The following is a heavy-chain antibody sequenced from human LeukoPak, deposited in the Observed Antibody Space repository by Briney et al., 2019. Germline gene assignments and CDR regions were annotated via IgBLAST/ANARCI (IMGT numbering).Heavy chain of an antibody. CDR3: ARWHHGSHYFDL. Sequence: SQTLSLTCAISGDSVSSNSAAWNWIRESPSRGLEWLGRTYYRSKWYNEYIVSVKSRITINPDTSKNQFSLQLNSVTPEDTAVYYCARWHHGSHYFDLWGRGTLVTVSS. CDR1: GDSVSSNSAA. CDR2: TYYRSKWYN. V-gene: IGHV6-1*01. D-gene: IGHD5-24*01. J-gene: IGHJ2*01.